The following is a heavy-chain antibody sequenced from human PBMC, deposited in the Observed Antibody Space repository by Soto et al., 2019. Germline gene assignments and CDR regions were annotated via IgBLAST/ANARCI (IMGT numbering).Heavy chain of an antibody. V-gene: IGHV3-15*01. D-gene: IGHD3-16*01. CDR2: IKSRADGGTA. CDR1: GFTFSNAW. J-gene: IGHJ4*02. Sequence: EVQLVESGGGLVKPGGSLRLSCAASGFTFSNAWMSWVRQAPGKGLEWVGRIKSRADGGTADHAAPVKGRFAIPRDDSKNTLYLQMNSLKTEDTAVYYCATLGGNLGAFDYWGQGTLVTVSS. CDR3: ATLGGNLGAFDY.